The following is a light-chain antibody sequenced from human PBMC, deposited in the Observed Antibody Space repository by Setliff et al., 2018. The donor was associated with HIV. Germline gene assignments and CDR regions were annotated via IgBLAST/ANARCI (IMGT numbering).Light chain of an antibody. J-gene: IGKJ4*01. CDR3: QQHYSAPLT. CDR2: WAS. V-gene: IGKV4-1*01. Sequence: DIVLTQSPDSLAVSLGERATINCKSSQSVLSWSNSKSYLAWYQQKSGQPPKLLIAWASTRESGVPDRFSGSGSGTDFTLTISGLQAEDVAVYYCQQHYSAPLTFGGGTKVDIK. CDR1: QSVLSWSNSKSY.